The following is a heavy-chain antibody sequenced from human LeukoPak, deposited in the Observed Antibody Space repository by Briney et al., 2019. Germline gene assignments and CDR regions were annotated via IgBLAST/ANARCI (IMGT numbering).Heavy chain of an antibody. Sequence: GGSLRLSCAASGFTFSSYAMSWVRQAPGKGLEWVSAISGSGDSTYYADSVKGRFTISRDNSKKTLYLQMNSLRAEDTAVYYCAKDLGVGGPGSWGQGTLVTVSS. CDR2: ISGSGDST. V-gene: IGHV3-23*01. J-gene: IGHJ5*02. CDR1: GFTFSSYA. CDR3: AKDLGVGGPGS. D-gene: IGHD4-23*01.